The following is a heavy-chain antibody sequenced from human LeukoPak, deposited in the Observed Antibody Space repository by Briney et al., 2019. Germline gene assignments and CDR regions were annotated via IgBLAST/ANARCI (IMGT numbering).Heavy chain of an antibody. D-gene: IGHD2-21*02. CDR2: ISGSGDNT. CDR3: AKDFVVVPGNVNYFDY. V-gene: IGHV3-23*01. CDR1: GFTFSNYA. J-gene: IGHJ4*02. Sequence: GGSLRLSCAASGFTFSNYAMSWVRQAPGKGLEWVSAISGSGDNTYYADSVKGRFTVSRDNSKNTLYVQMKSLRAEDTAVFYCAKDFVVVPGNVNYFDYWGQGTLVTVSS.